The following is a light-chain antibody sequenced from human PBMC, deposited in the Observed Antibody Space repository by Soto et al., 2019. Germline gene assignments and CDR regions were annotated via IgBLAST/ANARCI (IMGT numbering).Light chain of an antibody. J-gene: IGLJ1*01. CDR2: EVS. CDR3: SSYTSGSTSYV. CDR1: SSDVGGYNY. Sequence: QSALAQPASVSGSPGQSITISCTGTSSDVGGYNYVSWYQQHPGKAPKLMIYEVSNRPSGVSNRFSGSKSGSTASLTISGLQAEDEADYYCSSYTSGSTSYVFGTGTKVTVL. V-gene: IGLV2-14*01.